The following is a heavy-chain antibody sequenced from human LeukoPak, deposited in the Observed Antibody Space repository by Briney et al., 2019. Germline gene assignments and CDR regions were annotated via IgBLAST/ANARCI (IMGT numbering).Heavy chain of an antibody. V-gene: IGHV4-59*02. CDR2: IYYIGST. CDR3: ARDAEVAGFDY. CDR1: GGSVSSYY. J-gene: IGHJ4*02. D-gene: IGHD6-19*01. Sequence: SETLSLTCTVSGGSVSSYYWSWIRQPPGKGLEWIGYIYYIGSTNYNPSLKSRVTISVDTSKNQFPLKLSSVTAADTAVYYCARDAEVAGFDYWGQGTLVTVSS.